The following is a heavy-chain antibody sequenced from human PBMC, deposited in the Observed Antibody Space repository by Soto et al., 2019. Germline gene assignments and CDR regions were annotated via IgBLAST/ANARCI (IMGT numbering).Heavy chain of an antibody. Sequence: SETLSLTCTVSGDSINSGGYYWNWIRQHPGKGLEWIGYIYNGWNTDYNPSLKSRVTISVDTSKNQFSLRLNSVTAADTAVYYCAKYKRTTTAAGVAFDYWGQGTLVTVS. D-gene: IGHD6-13*01. CDR3: AKYKRTTTAAGVAFDY. CDR2: IYNGWNT. J-gene: IGHJ4*02. V-gene: IGHV4-31*03. CDR1: GDSINSGGYY.